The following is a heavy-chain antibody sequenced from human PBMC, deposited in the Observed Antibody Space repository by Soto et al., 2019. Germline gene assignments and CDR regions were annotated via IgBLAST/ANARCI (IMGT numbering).Heavy chain of an antibody. CDR2: IIPILDIT. Sequence: QVQFVQSGAEVKKPGSSVKVSCKTSGGTFSTYPITWLRQAPGQGLEWVGRIIPILDITDSAKKFQRRVTIIDENSTKTANMQMSSLRSGDTAVYYCTRAADSVGWESAFAIWGQGTMVTVSS. D-gene: IGHD3-22*01. J-gene: IGHJ3*02. CDR3: TRAADSVGWESAFAI. CDR1: GGTFSTYP. V-gene: IGHV1-69*02.